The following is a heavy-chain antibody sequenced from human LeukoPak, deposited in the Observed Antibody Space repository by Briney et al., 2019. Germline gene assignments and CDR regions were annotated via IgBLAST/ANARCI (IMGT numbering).Heavy chain of an antibody. CDR1: GFTFSSYS. CDR2: ISSSSSYI. Sequence: GGSLRLSCAASGFTFSSYSMNWVRQAPGKGLEWVSSISSSSSYIYYADSVKGRFTISRDNAKNSLYLQMNSLRAEDTAVYYCAREDPPIVVVAANSWGQGTLVTVSS. J-gene: IGHJ4*02. CDR3: AREDPPIVVVAANS. D-gene: IGHD2-15*01. V-gene: IGHV3-21*01.